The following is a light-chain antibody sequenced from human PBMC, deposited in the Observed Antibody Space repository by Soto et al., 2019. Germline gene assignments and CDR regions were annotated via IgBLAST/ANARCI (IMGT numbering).Light chain of an antibody. Sequence: GDRVTITCRASQSISSWLAWYQQKPGKAPKFLIYDASNLESGVPSRFSGSGSGTEFTLTISSLQPDDFATYYCQQYSYYRTFGQGTKVDIK. CDR1: QSISSW. CDR2: DAS. V-gene: IGKV1-5*01. J-gene: IGKJ1*01. CDR3: QQYSYYRT.